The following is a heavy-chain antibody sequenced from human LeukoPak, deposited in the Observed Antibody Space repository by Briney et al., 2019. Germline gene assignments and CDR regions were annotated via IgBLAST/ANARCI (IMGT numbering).Heavy chain of an antibody. CDR2: IYSGGTT. J-gene: IGHJ4*02. Sequence: GGSLRLSCAASGFTVSSNYMSWVRQAPGKGLEWVSVIYSGGTTYYADSVKGRFTISRDNSKNTLYLQMNSLRAEDTAVYYCAKETLGYCSSTSCYTPFDYWGQGTLVTVSS. CDR3: AKETLGYCSSTSCYTPFDY. V-gene: IGHV3-66*01. CDR1: GFTVSSNY. D-gene: IGHD2-2*02.